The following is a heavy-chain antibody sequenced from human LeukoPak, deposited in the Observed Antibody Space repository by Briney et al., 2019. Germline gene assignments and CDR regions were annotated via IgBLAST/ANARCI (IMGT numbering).Heavy chain of an antibody. D-gene: IGHD1-14*01. CDR2: ISAYNGNT. J-gene: IGHJ6*02. CDR1: GYTFTSYG. CDR3: ARVPPGGYYYGMDV. Sequence: GASVKVSCKASGYTFTSYGISWVRQAPGQGLEWVGWISAYNGNTNYAQKLQGRVTMTTDTSTSTAYMELRSLRSDDTAVYYCARVPPGGYYYGMDVWGQGTTVTVSS. V-gene: IGHV1-18*01.